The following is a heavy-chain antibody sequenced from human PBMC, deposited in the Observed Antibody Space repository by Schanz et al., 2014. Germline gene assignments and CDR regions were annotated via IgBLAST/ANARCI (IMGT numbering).Heavy chain of an antibody. CDR1: GFTFSSYG. J-gene: IGHJ6*02. Sequence: QVQLVESGGGVVQFGRSLRLSCVASGFTFSSYGMHWVRQAPGKGLEWVAVIWSDGSGKYYADSVKGRFTISRDNAKNSLYLQMNSLSADDTAVFYCAKGMGYCSGGTCYDYYYYGLDVWGQGTTVTVSS. V-gene: IGHV3-33*03. CDR3: AKGMGYCSGGTCYDYYYYGLDV. D-gene: IGHD2-15*01. CDR2: IWSDGSGK.